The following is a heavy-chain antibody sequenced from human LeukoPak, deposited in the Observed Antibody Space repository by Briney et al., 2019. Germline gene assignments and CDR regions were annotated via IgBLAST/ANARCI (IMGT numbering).Heavy chain of an antibody. CDR2: ISAYNGNT. D-gene: IGHD4-23*01. J-gene: IGHJ6*02. Sequence: ASVKVSCKASGYTFTSYGISWVRQAPGQGLEWMGWISAYNGNTNYAQKLQGRVTMTTDTSTSTAYMELRSLRSDDTAVYYCAVGGKDSYYYYYYGMDVWGQGTTVTVSS. V-gene: IGHV1-18*01. CDR3: AVGGKDSYYYYYYGMDV. CDR1: GYTFTSYG.